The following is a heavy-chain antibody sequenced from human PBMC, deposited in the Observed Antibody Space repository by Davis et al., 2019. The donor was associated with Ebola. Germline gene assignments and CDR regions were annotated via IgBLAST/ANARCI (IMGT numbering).Heavy chain of an antibody. CDR3: ARPYYDFWSGYSAAYFDF. J-gene: IGHJ4*02. V-gene: IGHV5-51*01. CDR2: IYPGDSDT. Sequence: ESLKISCKGSGYSFTSYWIGWVRQMPGRGLELMGIIYPGDSDTRYSPSFQGQVTISADKSISTAYLQWSSLKASDTAMYYCARPYYDFWSGYSAAYFDFWGQGTRVTVSS. D-gene: IGHD3-3*01. CDR1: GYSFTSYW.